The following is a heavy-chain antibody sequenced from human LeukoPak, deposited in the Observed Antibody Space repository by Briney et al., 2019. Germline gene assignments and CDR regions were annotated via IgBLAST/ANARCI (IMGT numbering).Heavy chain of an antibody. CDR1: GFTFSSYA. V-gene: IGHV3-30*04. CDR2: ISYDGSNK. Sequence: GRSLRLSCAASGFTFSSYAMHWVRQAPGKGLEWVAVISYDGSNKYYADSVKGRFTISRDNSKNTLYLQMNSLRAEDTAVYYCARDLGDYYFDYWGQGTLVTVSS. D-gene: IGHD2-21*02. CDR3: ARDLGDYYFDY. J-gene: IGHJ4*02.